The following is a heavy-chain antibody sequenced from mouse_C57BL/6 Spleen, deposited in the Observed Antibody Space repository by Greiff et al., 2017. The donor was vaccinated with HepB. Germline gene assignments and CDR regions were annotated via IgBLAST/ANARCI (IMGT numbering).Heavy chain of an antibody. V-gene: IGHV5-6*01. CDR2: ISSGGSYT. Sequence: EVMLVESGGDLVKPGGSLKLSCAASGFTFSSYGMSWVRQTPDKRLEWVATISSGGSYTYYPDSVKGRFTISRDNAKNTLYLQMSSLNSEDTAMYYCARQEVCSSFDYWGQGTTLTVSS. J-gene: IGHJ2*01. D-gene: IGHD6-1*01. CDR3: ARQEVCSSFDY. CDR1: GFTFSSYG.